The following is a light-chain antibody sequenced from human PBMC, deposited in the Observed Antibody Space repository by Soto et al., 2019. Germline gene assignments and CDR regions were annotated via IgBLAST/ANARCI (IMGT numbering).Light chain of an antibody. J-gene: IGKJ4*01. CDR1: QSISSW. V-gene: IGKV1-5*03. CDR2: KAS. CDR3: QQYNSYPLT. Sequence: DIQMTQSPSTLSASVGDRVTITCRASQSISSWLAWYQQKPGKAPNLLIYKASSLESGVPSRFSGSGSGTDFTLTISSLQHDDFATYYCQQYNSYPLTFGGGTKVEIK.